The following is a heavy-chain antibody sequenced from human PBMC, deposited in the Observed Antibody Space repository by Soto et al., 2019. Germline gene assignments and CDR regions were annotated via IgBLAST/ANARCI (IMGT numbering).Heavy chain of an antibody. Sequence: DVQLVESGGGLVQPGGSLKLSCAASGFSFSSSAMHWVRQASGKGLEWVGRIRSEGNSYATEYAASVKGRFTISRDDSQSTAYRQMNSLKIEDTAVYYCTRPHSRSEDDFYYYGLDVWGQGTTVTVSS. J-gene: IGHJ6*02. D-gene: IGHD6-13*01. V-gene: IGHV3-73*02. CDR2: IRSEGNSYAT. CDR3: TRPHSRSEDDFYYYGLDV. CDR1: GFSFSSSA.